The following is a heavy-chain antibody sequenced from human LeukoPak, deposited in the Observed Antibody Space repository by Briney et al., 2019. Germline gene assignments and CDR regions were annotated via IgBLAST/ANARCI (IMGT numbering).Heavy chain of an antibody. CDR1: GGSISSSSYY. J-gene: IGHJ4*02. Sequence: PSETLSLTCTVSGGSISSSSYYWGWIRQPPGKGLEWIGTIYYSGSTYYNPSLKSRVTISVDTSKNQFSLKLSSVTAADTAVYYCARHDYGDYGSLDYWGQGTLVTVSS. D-gene: IGHD4-17*01. V-gene: IGHV4-39*01. CDR3: ARHDYGDYGSLDY. CDR2: IYYSGST.